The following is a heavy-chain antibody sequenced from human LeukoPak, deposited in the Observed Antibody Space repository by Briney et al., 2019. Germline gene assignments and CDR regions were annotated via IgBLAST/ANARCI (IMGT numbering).Heavy chain of an antibody. Sequence: SETLSLTCAVSGGSISSYYWSWIRQPPGKALEWIGYIFHSGTANYHPSLKSRVTISIDTSENQLSLKLSSVTAADTAVYYCARKVYSFDVFDYWGQGTLVTVSS. CDR1: GGSISSYY. V-gene: IGHV4-59*01. J-gene: IGHJ4*02. D-gene: IGHD2-15*01. CDR2: IFHSGTA. CDR3: ARKVYSFDVFDY.